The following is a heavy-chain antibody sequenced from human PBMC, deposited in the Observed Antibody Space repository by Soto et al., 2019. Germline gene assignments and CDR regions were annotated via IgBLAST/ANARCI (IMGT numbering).Heavy chain of an antibody. CDR1: GFTFSSYA. Sequence: GGSLRLSCAASGFTFSSYAMSWVRQAPGKGLEWVSSISGSGGRTYNADSVKGRFTISRDNSKNTLYLQMNSLRAEDTAVYFCAKAGYSYGYGTTIHTDAFDIWGQGTMVTVSS. J-gene: IGHJ3*02. V-gene: IGHV3-23*01. D-gene: IGHD5-18*01. CDR3: AKAGYSYGYGTTIHTDAFDI. CDR2: ISGSGGRT.